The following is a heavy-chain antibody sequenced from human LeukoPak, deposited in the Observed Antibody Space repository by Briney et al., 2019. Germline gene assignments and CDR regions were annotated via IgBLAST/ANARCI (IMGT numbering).Heavy chain of an antibody. CDR3: AHRRRSNGWYSTSRPPYYFDY. Sequence: SGPTLVKPTQTLTLTCTFSGFSLSTSGVGVGWIRQPPGKALEWLALIYWNDDKRYSPSLKSRLTITKDTSKNQVVLTMTNMDPVDTATYYCAHRRRSNGWYSTSRPPYYFDYWGQGTLVTVSS. D-gene: IGHD6-19*01. CDR2: IYWNDDK. CDR1: GFSLSTSGVG. J-gene: IGHJ4*02. V-gene: IGHV2-5*01.